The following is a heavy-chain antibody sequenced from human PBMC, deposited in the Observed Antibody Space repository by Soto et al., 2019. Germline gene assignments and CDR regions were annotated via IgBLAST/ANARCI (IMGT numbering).Heavy chain of an antibody. CDR1: GYTFTSYY. D-gene: IGHD6-19*01. CDR2: INPSGGST. V-gene: IGHV1-46*01. J-gene: IGHJ6*02. Sequence: ASVKVSCKASGYTFTSYYMHWVRQAPGQGLEWMGIINPSGGSTSYAQKFRGRVTMTRDTSTSTVYMELSSLRSEDTAVYYCARDRIAVAGTGTNYGMDVWGQGTTVTVSS. CDR3: ARDRIAVAGTGTNYGMDV.